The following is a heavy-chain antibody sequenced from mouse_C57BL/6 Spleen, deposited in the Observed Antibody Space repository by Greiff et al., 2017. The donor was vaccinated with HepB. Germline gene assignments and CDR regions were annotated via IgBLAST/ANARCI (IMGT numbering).Heavy chain of an antibody. V-gene: IGHV1-5*01. CDR3: TRDYFGPSWCAY. CDR1: GYTFTSYW. J-gene: IGHJ3*01. CDR2: IYPGNSDT. D-gene: IGHD1-1*01. Sequence: VQLQQSGTVLARPGASVKMSCKTSGYTFTSYWMHWVKQRPGQGLEWIGAIYPGNSDTSYNQKFKGKAKLTAVTSASTAYMELSSLTTEDSAVYYCTRDYFGPSWCAYWGQGTLVTVSA.